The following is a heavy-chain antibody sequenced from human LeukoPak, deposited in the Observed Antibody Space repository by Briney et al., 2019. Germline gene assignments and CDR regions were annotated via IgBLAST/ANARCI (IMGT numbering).Heavy chain of an antibody. CDR2: INHSGST. Sequence: SETLSLTCAVYGGSFSGYYWSWIRQPPGKGLEWIGEINHSGSTNYNPSLKSRVTISVDTPKNQFSLKLSSVTAADTAVYYCARGGGCTNGVCPSYYYGMDVWGQGTTVTVSS. CDR3: ARGGGCTNGVCPSYYYGMDV. CDR1: GGSFSGYY. V-gene: IGHV4-34*01. J-gene: IGHJ6*02. D-gene: IGHD2-8*01.